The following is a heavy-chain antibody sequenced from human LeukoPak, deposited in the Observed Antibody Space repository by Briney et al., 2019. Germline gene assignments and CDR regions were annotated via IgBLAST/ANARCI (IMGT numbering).Heavy chain of an antibody. CDR1: GGSITSNDYY. CDR3: ARFKRAGGWSYFDY. D-gene: IGHD6-19*01. J-gene: IGHJ4*02. CDR2: IYFGRGA. V-gene: IGHV4-39*07. Sequence: SETLSLTCTISGGSITSNDYYWGWIRQPPGKGLEYIGSIYFGRGAYYNPSLKSRVTISLDTSKNQFSPKLTSVTAADTAVYYCARFKRAGGWSYFDYWGQGTLVTVSS.